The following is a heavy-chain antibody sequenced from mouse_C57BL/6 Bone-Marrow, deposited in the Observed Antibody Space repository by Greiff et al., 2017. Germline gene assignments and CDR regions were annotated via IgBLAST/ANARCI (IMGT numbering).Heavy chain of an antibody. CDR1: GYTFTSYG. J-gene: IGHJ1*03. V-gene: IGHV1-58*01. CDR3: ARGGNYGSSYWYFDV. CDR2: IYIGNGYT. D-gene: IGHD1-1*01. Sequence: EVKLLESGAELVRPGSSVKMSCKTSGYTFTSYGINWVKQRPGQGLEWIGYIYIGNGYTEYNEKFKGKATLTADKSSSTAYMQLSSLTSEDSAIYCCARGGNYGSSYWYFDVWGTGTTVTVSS.